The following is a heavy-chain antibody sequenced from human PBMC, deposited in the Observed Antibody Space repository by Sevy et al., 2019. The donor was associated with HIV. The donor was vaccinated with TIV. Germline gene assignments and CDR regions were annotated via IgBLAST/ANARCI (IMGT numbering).Heavy chain of an antibody. V-gene: IGHV3-23*01. CDR3: AKTINSGGGVVPAANYYYYGLDV. Sequence: GESLKISCAASGFTFSDYAMNWVRQAPGKGLEWVSAINGKGRSTHYTDSVEGRFTISRDNAKSTLYLEMNSLRVEDTAVYYCAKTINSGGGVVPAANYYYYGLDVWGQGTTVTVSS. D-gene: IGHD2-2*01. CDR1: GFTFSDYA. J-gene: IGHJ6*02. CDR2: INGKGRST.